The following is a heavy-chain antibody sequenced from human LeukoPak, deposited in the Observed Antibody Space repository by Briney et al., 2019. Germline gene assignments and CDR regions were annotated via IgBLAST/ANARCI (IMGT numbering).Heavy chain of an antibody. Sequence: GGSLRLSCAASGFTFSSYEMNWVRQAPGKGLEWVSAISGTGDRTYHADSVKGRFTISRDNSKNTLYLHMNSLRAEDTAVYYCAKGYYASGSYGWFDPWGQGTLVTVSS. CDR1: GFTFSSYE. V-gene: IGHV3-23*01. CDR3: AKGYYASGSYGWFDP. J-gene: IGHJ5*02. D-gene: IGHD3-10*01. CDR2: ISGTGDRT.